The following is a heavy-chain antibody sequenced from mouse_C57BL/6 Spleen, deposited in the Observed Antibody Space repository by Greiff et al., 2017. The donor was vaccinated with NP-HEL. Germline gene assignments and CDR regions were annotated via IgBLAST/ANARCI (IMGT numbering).Heavy chain of an antibody. CDR3: ARDYYGSSYDDFDY. V-gene: IGHV1-22*01. J-gene: IGHJ2*01. CDR2: INPNNGGT. D-gene: IGHD1-1*01. Sequence: EVKLQESGPELVKPGASVKMSCKASGYTFTDYNMHWVKQSHGKSLEWIGYINPNNGGTSYNQKFKGKATLTVNQSSSTAYMELRSLTSEDSAVYYCARDYYGSSYDDFDYWGQGTTLTVSS. CDR1: GYTFTDYN.